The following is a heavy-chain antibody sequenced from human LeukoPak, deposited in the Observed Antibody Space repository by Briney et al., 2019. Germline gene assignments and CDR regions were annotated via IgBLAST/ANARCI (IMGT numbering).Heavy chain of an antibody. V-gene: IGHV1-18*04. Sequence: ASVRVSCKASGYPFTSYDISWVRQAPGQGFEWMAWISTSNGDTNFAERFQGRVSLTTDTSTNIVYMDLKNLTSDDTAVFYCARHLNYWSGYPPGYWGQGTLVTVSS. J-gene: IGHJ4*02. CDR2: ISTSNGDT. CDR1: GYPFTSYD. CDR3: ARHLNYWSGYPPGY. D-gene: IGHD3-3*01.